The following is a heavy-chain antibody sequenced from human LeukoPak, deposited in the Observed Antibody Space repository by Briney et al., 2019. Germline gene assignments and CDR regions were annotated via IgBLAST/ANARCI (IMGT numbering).Heavy chain of an antibody. J-gene: IGHJ3*02. D-gene: IGHD4-23*01. V-gene: IGHV4-4*02. CDR2: IYHSGST. Sequence: PSGTLSLTCAVSGGSISSSNWWSWVRQPPGKGLEWIGEIYHSGSTNYNPSLKSRVTILVDKSKNQFSLKLSSVTAADTAVYYCATLTGGDDAFDIWGQGTMVTASS. CDR3: ATLTGGDDAFDI. CDR1: GGSISSSNW.